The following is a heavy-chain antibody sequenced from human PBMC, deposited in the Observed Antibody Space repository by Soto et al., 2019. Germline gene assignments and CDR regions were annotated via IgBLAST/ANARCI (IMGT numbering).Heavy chain of an antibody. V-gene: IGHV4-39*01. Sequence: PSETLSLTCTVSGGSISSSSYYWGWIRQPPGKGLECIGSIYYSGSTYYNPSLKSRVTISVDTSKNQFSLKLSSVTAADTAVYYCQGYCISTSCRSPVVVAASVDPWGQGTLVTVSS. CDR3: QGYCISTSCRSPVVVAASVDP. CDR2: IYYSGST. CDR1: GGSISSSSYY. J-gene: IGHJ5*02. D-gene: IGHD2-2*01.